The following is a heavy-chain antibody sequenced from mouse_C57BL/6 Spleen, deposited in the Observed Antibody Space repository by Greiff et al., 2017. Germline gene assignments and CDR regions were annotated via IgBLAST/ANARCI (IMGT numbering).Heavy chain of an antibody. V-gene: IGHV5-4*01. CDR2: ISDGGSYT. Sequence: EVQGVESGGGLVKPGGSLKLSCAASGFTFSSYAMSWVRQTPEKRLEWVATISDGGSYTYYPDNVKGRFTISRDNAKNNLYLQMSHLKSEDTAMYYCARVYGNSGAYWGQGTLVTVSA. J-gene: IGHJ3*01. D-gene: IGHD2-1*01. CDR3: ARVYGNSGAY. CDR1: GFTFSSYA.